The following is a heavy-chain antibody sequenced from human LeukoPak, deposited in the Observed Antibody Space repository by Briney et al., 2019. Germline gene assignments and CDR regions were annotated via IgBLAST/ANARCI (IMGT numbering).Heavy chain of an antibody. D-gene: IGHD2-15*01. Sequence: GGSLRLSCAASGFTFSSYAMTWVRQAPGKGLEWVSTISGSGGTTYYADSVKGRFTVSRDNSKNTLYLQMNSLRAEDTAVYYCAKAAREYAYCSGGSCYSAYWGQGTLVTVSS. CDR1: GFTFSSYA. CDR3: AKAAREYAYCSGGSCYSAY. V-gene: IGHV3-23*01. J-gene: IGHJ4*02. CDR2: ISGSGGTT.